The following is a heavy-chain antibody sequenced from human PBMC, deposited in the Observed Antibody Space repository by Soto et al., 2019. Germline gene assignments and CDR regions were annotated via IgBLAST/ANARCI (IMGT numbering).Heavy chain of an antibody. CDR1: GFSISDYG. CDR2: ISYDGNNT. Sequence: ESGGGVVQPGWSLRLSCAASGFSISDYGMEWVRQAPGKGLEWVALISYDGNNTYYADSVKGRFTISRDNSKDTLFLQMTGLRAEETAVYYCAKGAGDRLSLGMDVWGQGTTVTVSS. V-gene: IGHV3-30*18. J-gene: IGHJ6*02. CDR3: AKGAGDRLSLGMDV. D-gene: IGHD1-26*01.